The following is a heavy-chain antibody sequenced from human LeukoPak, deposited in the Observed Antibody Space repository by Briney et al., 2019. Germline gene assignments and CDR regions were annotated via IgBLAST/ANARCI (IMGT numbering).Heavy chain of an antibody. CDR3: ASGYCSGGSCPYYYYYYYMDV. Sequence: GASVEVSCKASGYTFTSYYMHWVRQAPGQGLEWMGIINPSGGSTSYAQKFQGRVTMTRDTSTSTVYMELSSLRSEDTAVYYCASGYCSGGSCPYYYYYYYMDVWGKGTTVTVSS. CDR2: INPSGGST. V-gene: IGHV1-46*01. J-gene: IGHJ6*03. D-gene: IGHD2-15*01. CDR1: GYTFTSYY.